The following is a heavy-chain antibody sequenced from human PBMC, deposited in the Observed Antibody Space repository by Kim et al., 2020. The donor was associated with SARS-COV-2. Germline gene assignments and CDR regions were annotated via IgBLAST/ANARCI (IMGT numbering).Heavy chain of an antibody. CDR1: GFTFSSYA. J-gene: IGHJ4*02. Sequence: GGSLRLSCAASGFTFSSYAMHWVRQAPGKGLEWVAVISYDGSNKYYADSVKGRFTISRDNSKNTLYLQMNSLRAEDTAVYYCATDYGGVPHSYWGQGTLVTVSS. D-gene: IGHD4-17*01. CDR2: ISYDGSNK. V-gene: IGHV3-30*04. CDR3: ATDYGGVPHSY.